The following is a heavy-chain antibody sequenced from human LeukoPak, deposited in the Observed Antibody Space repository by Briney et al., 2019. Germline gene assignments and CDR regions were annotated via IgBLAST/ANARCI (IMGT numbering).Heavy chain of an antibody. Sequence: ASVKVSYRASGYTFTSYGMSWVRQAPGQGLEWMGWISAYNGNTNYAQKLQGRLTMTTDTSTSTAYMELRSLRSDDTAVYYCARFGYSYGQIDYWVQGTLVTVSS. CDR2: ISAYNGNT. J-gene: IGHJ4*02. CDR1: GYTFTSYG. V-gene: IGHV1-18*01. D-gene: IGHD5-18*01. CDR3: ARFGYSYGQIDY.